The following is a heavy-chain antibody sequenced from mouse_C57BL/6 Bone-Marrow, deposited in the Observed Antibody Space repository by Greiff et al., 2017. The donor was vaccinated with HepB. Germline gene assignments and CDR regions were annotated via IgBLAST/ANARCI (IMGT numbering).Heavy chain of an antibody. CDR2: ISNGGGST. Sequence: EVHLVESGGGLVQPGGSLKLSCAASGFTFSDYYMYWVRQTPEKRLEWVAYISNGGGSTYYPDTVKGRFTISRDNAKNTLYLQMSRLKSEDTAMYYCAREGLKGNAMDYWGQGTSVTVSS. V-gene: IGHV5-12*01. CDR1: GFTFSDYY. CDR3: AREGLKGNAMDY. J-gene: IGHJ4*01.